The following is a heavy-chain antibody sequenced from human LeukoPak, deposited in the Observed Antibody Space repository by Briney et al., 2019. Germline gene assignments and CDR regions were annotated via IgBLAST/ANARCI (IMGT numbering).Heavy chain of an antibody. CDR1: RFTFRSYV. D-gene: IGHD3-22*01. CDR2: ISGSGGST. Sequence: GGSLRLSCAASRFTFRSYVVSWVGQAPGQGLEWGSGISGSGGSTYYADSVKGRFTISRDNSKNTLYLQMNSLRGEDTAVYYCARRLGYSFDYWGQGTLVTVSS. CDR3: ARRLGYSFDY. V-gene: IGHV3-23*01. J-gene: IGHJ4*02.